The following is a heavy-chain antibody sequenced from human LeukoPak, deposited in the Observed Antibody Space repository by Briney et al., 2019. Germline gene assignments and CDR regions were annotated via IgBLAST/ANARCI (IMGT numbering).Heavy chain of an antibody. CDR3: ARPKAGYSTTDAFDV. D-gene: IGHD6-13*01. CDR1: GGSLSGFY. CDR2: TSPGGNT. V-gene: IGHV4-34*01. Sequence: SETLSLTCAVYGGSLSGFYWNWIRQSPGKGLEWIGETSPGGNTNYNPSLKSRVSISVDTSKDQFSLKLSSVTAADTAVYYCARPKAGYSTTDAFDVWGQGTEVTVSS. J-gene: IGHJ3*01.